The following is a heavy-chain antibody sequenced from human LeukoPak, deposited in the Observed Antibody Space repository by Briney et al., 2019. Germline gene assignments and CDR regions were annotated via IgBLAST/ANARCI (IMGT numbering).Heavy chain of an antibody. D-gene: IGHD5-12*01. CDR3: ARGRRIVATISYYYYMGV. V-gene: IGHV1-8*01. CDR1: GYTFTSYD. Sequence: ASVKVSCKASGYTFTSYDINWVRQATGQGLEWMGWMNPNSGNTGYAQKFQGRVTMTRNTSISTAYMELSSLRSEDTAVYYCARGRRIVATISYYYYMGVLGKGTTVTVSS. CDR2: MNPNSGNT. J-gene: IGHJ6*03.